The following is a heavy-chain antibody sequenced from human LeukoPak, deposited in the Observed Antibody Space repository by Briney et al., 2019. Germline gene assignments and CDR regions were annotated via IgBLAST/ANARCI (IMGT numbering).Heavy chain of an antibody. D-gene: IGHD2-15*01. CDR3: ARDRRSGPGGVTWFDP. CDR1: GFTFSSYA. Sequence: PGGSLRLSCAASGFTFSSYAMHWVRQAPGKGLEYVSAISSNGGSTYYANSVKGRFTISRDNSKNTLYLQMGSLRAEDMAVYYCARDRRSGPGGVTWFDPWGQGTLVTVSS. V-gene: IGHV3-64*01. CDR2: ISSNGGST. J-gene: IGHJ5*02.